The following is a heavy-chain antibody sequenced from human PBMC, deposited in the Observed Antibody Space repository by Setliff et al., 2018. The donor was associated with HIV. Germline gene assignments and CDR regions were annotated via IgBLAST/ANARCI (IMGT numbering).Heavy chain of an antibody. CDR3: ARGSRQLTIFGVVFKTNYYFMDV. J-gene: IGHJ6*03. CDR1: GGSFSGYY. Sequence: KTSETLSLTCAVYGGSFSGYYWSWIRQPPGKGLEWIGEINHDRTTNYNPSLKSRVTISVGTSKNQFSLTLNSVTAADTAVYYCARGSRQLTIFGVVFKTNYYFMDVWGKGTAVTVSS. V-gene: IGHV4-34*01. CDR2: INHDRTT. D-gene: IGHD3-3*01.